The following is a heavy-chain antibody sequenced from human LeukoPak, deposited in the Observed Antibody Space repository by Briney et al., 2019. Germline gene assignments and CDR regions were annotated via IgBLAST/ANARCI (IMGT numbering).Heavy chain of an antibody. D-gene: IGHD2-2*01. Sequence: GGSLRLSCAASGFTFSSYSMNWVRQAPGKGLEWVSSISSSSSYIYYADSVKGRFTISRDNAKNSLYLQMNSLRAEDTAVYYCARGTVVPAALDYWGQGTLVTVSS. CDR1: GFTFSSYS. CDR3: ARGTVVPAALDY. V-gene: IGHV3-21*01. CDR2: ISSSSSYI. J-gene: IGHJ4*02.